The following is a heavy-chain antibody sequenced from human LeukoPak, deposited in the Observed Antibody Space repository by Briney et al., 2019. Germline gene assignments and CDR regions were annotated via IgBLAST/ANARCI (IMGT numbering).Heavy chain of an antibody. V-gene: IGHV3-23*01. D-gene: IGHD4-17*01. CDR2: ISGDAIYT. J-gene: IGHJ4*02. Sequence: PGGSLRLSCAASGFIFSNYAMTWVRQAPGKGLQWVSAISGDAIYTYYLDSVKGRFTTSRDNSKNTLFLQMNSLRADDMAVYYCAKNYGTSRPFYDYWGQGIVVTVSS. CDR3: AKNYGTSRPFYDY. CDR1: GFIFSNYA.